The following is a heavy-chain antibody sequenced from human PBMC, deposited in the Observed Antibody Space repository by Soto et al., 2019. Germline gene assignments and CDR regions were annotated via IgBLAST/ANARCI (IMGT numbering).Heavy chain of an antibody. CDR1: GGTFSNYA. CDR2: AIPIFGAP. J-gene: IGHJ5*02. D-gene: IGHD5-12*01. V-gene: IGHV1-69*01. CDR3: ACERGYTVRVDGFDP. Sequence: QVQLVQSGAEVKKPGSSVKVSCKASGGTFSNYAISWVRQAPGQGLEWMGGAIPIFGAPNYAEKFQGRLTSSADESKRTAYVELRSLRYEDTAVYYCACERGYTVRVDGFDPWGQGTLVTVSS.